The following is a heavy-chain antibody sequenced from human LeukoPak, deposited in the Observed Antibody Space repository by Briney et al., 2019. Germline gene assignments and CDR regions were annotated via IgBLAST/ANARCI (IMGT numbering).Heavy chain of an antibody. CDR1: GYSISSGYY. J-gene: IGHJ4*02. V-gene: IGHV4-38-2*02. Sequence: SETLSLTCTVSGYSISSGYYWGWIRQPPGKGLEWIGSIYHSGSTYYNPSLKSRVTISVDTSKNQFSLKLSSVTAADTAVYYCARALVPAYNWNGYYFDYWGQGTLVTVSS. CDR2: IYHSGST. CDR3: ARALVPAYNWNGYYFDY. D-gene: IGHD1-20*01.